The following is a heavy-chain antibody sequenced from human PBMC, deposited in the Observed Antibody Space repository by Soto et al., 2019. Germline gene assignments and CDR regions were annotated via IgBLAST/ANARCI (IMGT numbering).Heavy chain of an antibody. CDR3: ASGENCYNKSYFDF. D-gene: IGHD2-21*01. V-gene: IGHV3-53*01. CDR1: GVSIISHY. CDR2: IYDGGST. Sequence: EVRLVESGGGLIQPGGSLRLSCAASGVSIISHYMAWVRQAPGKGLEWISLIYDGGSTFYADSVKGRSSISRNNSKNTMYPQMDSLTAEHADVYNCASGENCYNKSYFDFWGQGTLVTVSS. J-gene: IGHJ4*02.